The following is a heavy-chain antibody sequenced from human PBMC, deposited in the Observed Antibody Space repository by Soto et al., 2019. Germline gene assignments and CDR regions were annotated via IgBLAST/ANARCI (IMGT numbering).Heavy chain of an antibody. Sequence: GESLEISCKGSGYSFSTYSIGWVRQMPGKGLERMGRIDPSDSYTNYSPSFQGHVTISADKSISTAYLQWSSLKASDTAMYYCARRGGYCSSTSCYGDYYYYGMDVWGQGTTVTVSS. V-gene: IGHV5-10-1*01. CDR3: ARRGGYCSSTSCYGDYYYYGMDV. D-gene: IGHD2-2*01. J-gene: IGHJ6*02. CDR2: IDPSDSYT. CDR1: GYSFSTYS.